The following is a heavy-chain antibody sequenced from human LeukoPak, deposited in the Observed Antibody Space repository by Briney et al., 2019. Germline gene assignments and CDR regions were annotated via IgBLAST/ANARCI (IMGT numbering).Heavy chain of an antibody. CDR3: ARASIAARFTYYYSMDV. CDR2: IIPIFDTA. CDR1: GGTFSSYG. D-gene: IGHD6-6*01. J-gene: IGHJ6*02. V-gene: IGHV1-69*01. Sequence: GSSVKVSCKASGGTFSSYGISWVRQAPGQGLEWMGGIIPIFDTANYAQKFQGRVTITADESTSTAYMELSSLRSEDTAVYYCARASIAARFTYYYSMDVWGQGTTVTVSS.